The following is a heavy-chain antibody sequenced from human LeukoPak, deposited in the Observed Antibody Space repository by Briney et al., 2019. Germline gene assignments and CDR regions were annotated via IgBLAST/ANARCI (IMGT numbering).Heavy chain of an antibody. CDR3: ARELYYYDSSGYYGGYYYYGMDV. J-gene: IGHJ6*02. Sequence: SETLSLTCPVSGGSISSYYWSWIRQPAAKGLEWIGRIYTSGSPNYNPSLNSRVTMSVDTSKNQFSLTLSSVTAADTAVYYCARELYYYDSSGYYGGYYYYGMDVWGQGTTVTVSS. CDR1: GGSISSYY. CDR2: IYTSGSP. V-gene: IGHV4-4*07. D-gene: IGHD3-22*01.